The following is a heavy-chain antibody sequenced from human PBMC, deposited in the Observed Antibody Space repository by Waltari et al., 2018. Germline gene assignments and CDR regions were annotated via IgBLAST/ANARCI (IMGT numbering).Heavy chain of an antibody. Sequence: EVQLVESGGGLVQPGGSPRLSCAASGSPFNSYIMNWVRQAPGKGLEWVSYISSSSSTIYYADSVKGRFTISRDNAKNSLYLQMNSLRAEDTAVYYCARDSNKKYFQHWGQGTLVTVSS. CDR3: ARDSNKKYFQH. D-gene: IGHD4-4*01. CDR1: GSPFNSYI. V-gene: IGHV3-48*01. J-gene: IGHJ1*01. CDR2: ISSSSSTI.